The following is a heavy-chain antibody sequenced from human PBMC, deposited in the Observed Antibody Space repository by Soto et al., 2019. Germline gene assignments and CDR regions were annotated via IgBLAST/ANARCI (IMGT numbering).Heavy chain of an antibody. Sequence: QVVLLQSGAEVKEPGSSVRLSCQVSGSTFNNFAFSWVRQAPGQGPEWLGGIVVMSNAADYSQRFQDRVTITADTSTSTLYMELGSLTFDDTAVYYYARALKRWEVNSCFDYWGQGTMVTVSS. D-gene: IGHD1-26*01. J-gene: IGHJ4*02. CDR1: GSTFNNFA. V-gene: IGHV1-69*06. CDR3: ARALKRWEVNSCFDY. CDR2: IVVMSNAA.